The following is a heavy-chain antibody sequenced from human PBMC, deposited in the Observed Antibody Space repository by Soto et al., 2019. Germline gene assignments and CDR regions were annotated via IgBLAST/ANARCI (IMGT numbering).Heavy chain of an antibody. D-gene: IGHD6-19*01. V-gene: IGHV4-59*11. CDR1: GGSISGHY. Sequence: SETLSLTCTVSGGSISGHYWIWIRQSPTKGLEWIGHIFYSGNTNYNPSLKSRITLSADTSKNQFSLRLSSVTAADTAVYYCARVGSSGWSPDYWGQGILVTVSS. CDR2: IFYSGNT. J-gene: IGHJ4*02. CDR3: ARVGSSGWSPDY.